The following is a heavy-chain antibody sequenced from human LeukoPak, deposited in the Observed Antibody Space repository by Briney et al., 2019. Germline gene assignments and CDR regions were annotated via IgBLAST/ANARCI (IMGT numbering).Heavy chain of an antibody. V-gene: IGHV3-30*02. CDR3: ARGGQQLSSYYLDY. D-gene: IGHD6-13*01. Sequence: GGSLRLSCAVSGFTFSSCGMHWVRQAPGKGLEWVAFIRYDGSDKYYADSVKGRFTISRDNSKNTLYLQMDSPRPEDTAVYYCARGGQQLSSYYLDYWGQGTLVTVSS. J-gene: IGHJ4*02. CDR1: GFTFSSCG. CDR2: IRYDGSDK.